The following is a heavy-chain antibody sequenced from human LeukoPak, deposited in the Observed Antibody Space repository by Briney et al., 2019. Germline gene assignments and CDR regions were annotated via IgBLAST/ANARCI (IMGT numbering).Heavy chain of an antibody. Sequence: GGSLRLSCALSGFTFSNAWMNWVRQAPGKGLEWVGRIKSKTEGGTIDYAAPVKGRITISRDDSKNTLYLQMNSLKTEDTAVYFCSENMGVWGQGTTVTVSS. CDR2: IKSKTEGGTI. J-gene: IGHJ6*02. CDR1: GFTFSNAW. CDR3: SENMGV. V-gene: IGHV3-15*07.